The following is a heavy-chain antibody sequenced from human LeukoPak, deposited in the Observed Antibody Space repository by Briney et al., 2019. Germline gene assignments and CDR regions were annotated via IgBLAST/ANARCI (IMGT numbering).Heavy chain of an antibody. D-gene: IGHD6-19*01. Sequence: GGSLRLSCVASGFTFKISAMAWVRQAPGKGLEWVSIISGSGDSTDYSNSVKGHFTISRDNSKNTLYLQMSSLRAEDTAVYYCARDSAVAGHFDYWGQGTLVTVSS. CDR3: ARDSAVAGHFDY. V-gene: IGHV3-23*01. CDR2: ISGSGDST. J-gene: IGHJ4*02. CDR1: GFTFKISA.